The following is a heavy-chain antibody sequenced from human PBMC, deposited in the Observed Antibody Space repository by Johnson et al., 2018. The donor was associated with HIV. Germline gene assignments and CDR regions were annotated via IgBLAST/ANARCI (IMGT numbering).Heavy chain of an antibody. V-gene: IGHV3-53*01. CDR1: GFTVSSNY. D-gene: IGHD3-22*01. CDR3: ARDGQDRDDAFDI. Sequence: VQLVESGGGLIQPGGSLRLSCAASGFTVSSNYMSWVHQAPGKGLEWVSVIYSGGSTYYADSVKGRFTISRDNSKNTLYLQMNSLRAEDTAVYYCARDGQDRDDAFDIWGQGTMVTVSS. J-gene: IGHJ3*02. CDR2: IYSGGST.